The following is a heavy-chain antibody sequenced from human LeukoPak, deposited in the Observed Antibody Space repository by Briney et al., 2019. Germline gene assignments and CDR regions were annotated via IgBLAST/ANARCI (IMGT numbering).Heavy chain of an antibody. CDR2: INAYNGNT. D-gene: IGHD5-18*01. V-gene: IGHV1-18*01. CDR3: AIYSYGPYYFDY. CDR1: GYTFTSYG. Sequence: GASVKVSCKASGYTFTSYGISWVRQAPGQGLEWMGWINAYNGNTNYAQKLQGRVTMTTDTSTSTAYMELRSLRSDDTAVYYCAIYSYGPYYFDYWGQGTLVTVSS. J-gene: IGHJ4*02.